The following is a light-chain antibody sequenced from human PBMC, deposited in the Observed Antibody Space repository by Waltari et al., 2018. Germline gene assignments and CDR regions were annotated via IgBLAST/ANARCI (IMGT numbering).Light chain of an antibody. CDR1: SLRTSY. J-gene: IGLJ3*02. CDR3: SSRNGRANQVV. V-gene: IGLV3-19*01. CDR2: GKD. Sequence: SSELTQDPAVSVALGQTVRITCHGASLRTSYASWYQLKPGQAPVLVIYGKDKRPSGIPDRISGYSSGATSSLTITGAQAEDEADYYCSSRNGRANQVVFAGGTKVTVL.